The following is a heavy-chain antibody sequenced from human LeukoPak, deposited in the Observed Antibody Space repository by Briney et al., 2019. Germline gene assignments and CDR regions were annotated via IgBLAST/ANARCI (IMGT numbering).Heavy chain of an antibody. CDR2: IHYDGRT. CDR3: ARVVTAAGLDL. CDR1: GGPISGAIT. J-gene: IGHJ5*02. V-gene: IGHV4-39*07. Sequence: SETLSLTCTVSGGPISGAITWGWVRPPPGKGLEWIGNIHYDGRTASNPSLKSRVTMSLDTSTNQFSLKVNSVTATDTALYYCARVVTAAGLDLWGQGILVTISS. D-gene: IGHD6-25*01.